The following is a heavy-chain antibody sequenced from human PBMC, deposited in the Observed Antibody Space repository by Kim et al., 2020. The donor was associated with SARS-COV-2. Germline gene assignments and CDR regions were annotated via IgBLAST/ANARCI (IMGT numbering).Heavy chain of an antibody. Sequence: AAPVNGRFTISRDESKNTLYLQMNSLKTEDTAVYYCTTDHYYYGSGSHDYWGQGTLVTVSS. D-gene: IGHD3-10*01. V-gene: IGHV3-15*01. J-gene: IGHJ4*02. CDR3: TTDHYYYGSGSHDY.